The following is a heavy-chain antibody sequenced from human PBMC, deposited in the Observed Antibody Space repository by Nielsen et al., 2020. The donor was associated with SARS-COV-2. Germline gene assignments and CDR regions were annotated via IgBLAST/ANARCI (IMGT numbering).Heavy chain of an antibody. CDR3: ATLTGSYRFYNWFDP. D-gene: IGHD3-10*01. CDR2: FDPEDGET. J-gene: IGHJ5*02. Sequence: ASVKVSCKVSGYTLTELSMHWVRQAPGKGLEWMGGFDPEDGETIYAQKFQGRVTMTEDTSTDTAYMELSSLRSEDTAVYYCATLTGSYRFYNWFDPWGQGTLVTVSS. CDR1: GYTLTELS. V-gene: IGHV1-24*01.